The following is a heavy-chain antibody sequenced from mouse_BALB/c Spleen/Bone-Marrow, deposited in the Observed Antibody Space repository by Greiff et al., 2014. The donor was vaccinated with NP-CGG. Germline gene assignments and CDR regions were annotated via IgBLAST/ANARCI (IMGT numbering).Heavy chain of an antibody. CDR1: GYRFTDYA. CDR2: ISTYSGNT. J-gene: IGHJ4*01. D-gene: IGHD1-2*01. CDR3: ARGGYGVAMDY. Sequence: VQLQQSGPELVRPGVSVKISCKGSGYRFTDYAMHWVKQSHAKSLEWIGVISTYSGNTNYNQKFKGKATITVDKSSSTAYMELGRLSSEYSAIYYCARGGYGVAMDYWGQGTSVTVSS. V-gene: IGHV1S137*01.